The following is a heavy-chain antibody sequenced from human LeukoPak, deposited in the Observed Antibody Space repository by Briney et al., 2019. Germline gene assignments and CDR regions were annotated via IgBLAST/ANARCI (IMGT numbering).Heavy chain of an antibody. Sequence: SETLSLTCAVYGESFSKYYWSWIRQPPGKGLEWIGEINHSGNTNYNPSLKSRVTISVDTSKNQFSLKMSSVTAADTAVYYCASTNYYDSSGYYYYFDYWGQGTLVTVSS. V-gene: IGHV4-34*01. CDR3: ASTNYYDSSGYYYYFDY. J-gene: IGHJ4*02. CDR1: GESFSKYY. D-gene: IGHD3-22*01. CDR2: INHSGNT.